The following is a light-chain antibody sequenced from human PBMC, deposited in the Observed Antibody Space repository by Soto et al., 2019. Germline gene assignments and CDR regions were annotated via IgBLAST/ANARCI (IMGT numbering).Light chain of an antibody. CDR2: DDG. V-gene: IGLV3-21*02. CDR3: QVWDNNYDHYV. J-gene: IGLJ1*01. Sequence: ELAQPPSVSVAPGQTARITCGGNNIGGKSLHWYQQKPGQAPVLVVYDDGDRPSGIPERFSGSNSGNTATLTISRVEAGDEADYYCQVWDNNYDHYVFGTGTKVTVL. CDR1: NIGGKS.